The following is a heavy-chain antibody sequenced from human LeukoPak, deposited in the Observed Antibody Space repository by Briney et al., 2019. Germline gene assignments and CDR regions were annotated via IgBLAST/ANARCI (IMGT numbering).Heavy chain of an antibody. J-gene: IGHJ2*01. CDR3: ARGRTSGLWYFDL. V-gene: IGHV4-34*01. CDR2: INHSGST. Sequence: ETLSLTCAVYGGSFSGYYWSWIRQPPGKGLEWIGEINHSGSTNYNPSLKSRVTISVDTSKNQFSLKLSSVTAADTAVYYCARGRTSGLWYFDLWGRGTLATVSS. CDR1: GGSFSGYY. D-gene: IGHD3-3*01.